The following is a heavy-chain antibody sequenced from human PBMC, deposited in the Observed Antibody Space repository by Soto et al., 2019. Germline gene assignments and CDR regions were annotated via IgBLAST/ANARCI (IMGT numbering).Heavy chain of an antibody. J-gene: IGHJ4*02. D-gene: IGHD1-26*01. CDR3: AHSSGGFPFDY. V-gene: IGHV2-5*02. Sequence: QITLKESGPTLVKPTQTLTLTCTFSGFSLSTSGVGVGWIRQPPGQALEWLALIYWDDDKRYSPSLKSRLTITKDTPKTQVVLTMTNMDPVDTATYYCAHSSGGFPFDYWGQGTLVTVSS. CDR1: GFSLSTSGVG. CDR2: IYWDDDK.